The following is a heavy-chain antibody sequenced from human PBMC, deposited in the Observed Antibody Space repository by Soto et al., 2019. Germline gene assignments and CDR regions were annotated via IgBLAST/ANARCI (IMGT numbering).Heavy chain of an antibody. D-gene: IGHD3-3*01. V-gene: IGHV3-23*01. Sequence: GGSLRLSCAASGFTFSSYAMSWVRQAPGKGLEWVSAISGSGGSTYYADSVKGRFTISRDNSKNTLYLQMNSLRAEDTAVYYCAKDTIFGVDRCLYFDYGGQEPLVTVSS. CDR2: ISGSGGST. CDR3: AKDTIFGVDRCLYFDY. CDR1: GFTFSSYA. J-gene: IGHJ4*02.